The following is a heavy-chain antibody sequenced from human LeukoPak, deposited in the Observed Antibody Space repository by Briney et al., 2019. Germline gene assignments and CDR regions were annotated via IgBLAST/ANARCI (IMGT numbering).Heavy chain of an antibody. Sequence: GGSLRLSCAGSGFTFSNAWMSWVRQAPGKGLEWVARVKSEPNGGTTDYAAPVKGRFTVSRDDSKNTVYLQMNSLKTEDTAVYYCATGIYFDFWGRGTLVTVSS. CDR2: VKSEPNGGTT. CDR1: GFTFSNAW. V-gene: IGHV3-15*01. CDR3: ATGIYFDF. J-gene: IGHJ4*02.